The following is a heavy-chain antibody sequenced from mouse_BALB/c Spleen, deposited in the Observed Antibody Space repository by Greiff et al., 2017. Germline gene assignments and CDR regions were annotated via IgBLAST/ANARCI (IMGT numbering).Heavy chain of an antibody. V-gene: IGHV3-6*02. Sequence: EVQLVESGPGLVKPSQSLSLTCSVTGYSITSGYYWNWIRQFPGNKLEWMGYISYDGSNNYNPSLKNRISITRDTSKNQFFLKLNSVTTEDTATYYCARGDYYGFAYWGQGTLVTVSA. D-gene: IGHD1-1*01. CDR2: ISYDGSN. CDR3: ARGDYYGFAY. J-gene: IGHJ3*01. CDR1: GYSITSGYY.